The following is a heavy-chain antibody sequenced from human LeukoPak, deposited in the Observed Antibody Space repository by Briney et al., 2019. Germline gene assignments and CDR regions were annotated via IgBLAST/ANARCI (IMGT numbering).Heavy chain of an antibody. CDR3: AKPFVPSIVVVPAAFDY. D-gene: IGHD2-2*01. CDR2: ISWNSGSI. V-gene: IGHV3-9*01. Sequence: GGSLRLSCAASGFTFDDYAMHWVRQAPGKGLEWVSGISWNSGSIGYADSVKGRFTISRDNAKNSLYLQMNSLRAEDTALYYCAKPFVPSIVVVPAAFDYWGQGTLVTVSS. CDR1: GFTFDDYA. J-gene: IGHJ4*02.